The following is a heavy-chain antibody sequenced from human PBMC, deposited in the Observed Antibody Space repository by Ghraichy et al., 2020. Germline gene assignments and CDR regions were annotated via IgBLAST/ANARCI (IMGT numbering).Heavy chain of an antibody. CDR2: INHIGST. CDR1: GGSFSGYY. V-gene: IGHV4-34*01. CDR3: ARYVVAANYYYYYGMDV. Sequence: SETLSLTCAVYGGSFSGYYWSWIRQPPGKGLEWIGEINHIGSTNYNPSLKSRVTISVDTSKNQFSLKLSSVTAADTAVYYCARYVVAANYYYYYGMDVWGQGTTVTVSS. D-gene: IGHD2-15*01. J-gene: IGHJ6*02.